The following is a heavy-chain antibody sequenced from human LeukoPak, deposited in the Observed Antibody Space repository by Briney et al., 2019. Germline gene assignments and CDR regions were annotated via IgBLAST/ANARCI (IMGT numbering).Heavy chain of an antibody. V-gene: IGHV3-7*01. CDR1: GFTFSSYW. CDR2: IKQDGSEK. CDR3: ARATDYYYYYYMDV. Sequence: PGGSLRLSCAASGFTFSSYWMSWVRQAPGKGLEWVANIKQDGSEKYYVDSVKDRFTISRDNAKNSLYLQMNSLRAEDTAVYYCARATDYYYYYYMDVWGKGTTVTVSS. J-gene: IGHJ6*03.